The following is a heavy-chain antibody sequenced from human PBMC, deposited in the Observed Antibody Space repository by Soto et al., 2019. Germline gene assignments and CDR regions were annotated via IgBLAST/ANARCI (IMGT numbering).Heavy chain of an antibody. D-gene: IGHD1-26*01. J-gene: IGHJ4*02. Sequence: GGSLRLSCAASGFSFSAYAMQWVRQAPGKGPERVGVISNDGSLKYYADSVRARFIITRDNSKNKVYLQMNSLRPEDTAVYYCTKDLLSRIGGGTWAQYFDHWGQGTLVTVS. V-gene: IGHV3-30*18. CDR3: TKDLLSRIGGGTWAQYFDH. CDR2: ISNDGSLK. CDR1: GFSFSAYA.